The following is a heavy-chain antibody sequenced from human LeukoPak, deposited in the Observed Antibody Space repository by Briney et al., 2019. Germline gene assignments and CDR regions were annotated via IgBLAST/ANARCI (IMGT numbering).Heavy chain of an antibody. D-gene: IGHD3-22*01. J-gene: IGHJ3*02. CDR1: CGSISSYY. Sequence: PSETLSLTCTVSCGSISSYYWSGLRQPPGGGVEWFGYIYYRGNTNYNPSLKSRVTISVDTSNNQFSLKLSSVTAADTAVYYCERGGDDSSGWGTFDIWGQGTRVTVSS. V-gene: IGHV4-59*13. CDR2: IYYRGNT. CDR3: ERGGDDSSGWGTFDI.